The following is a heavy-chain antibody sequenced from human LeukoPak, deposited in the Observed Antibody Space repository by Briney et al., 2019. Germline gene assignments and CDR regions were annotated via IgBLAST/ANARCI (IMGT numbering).Heavy chain of an antibody. CDR2: IYYSGST. J-gene: IGHJ6*03. CDR1: GGSISSGDYY. CDR3: ARLNPRYYYYSMDV. Sequence: PSETLSLTCTVSGGSISSGDYYWSWIRQPPGRGLEWIGYIYYSGSTYYNPSRKSRVTISVDTSKNQFSLKLSSVTAAETAVYYCARLNPRYYYYSMDVWGTGTTVTVSS. V-gene: IGHV4-30-4*08.